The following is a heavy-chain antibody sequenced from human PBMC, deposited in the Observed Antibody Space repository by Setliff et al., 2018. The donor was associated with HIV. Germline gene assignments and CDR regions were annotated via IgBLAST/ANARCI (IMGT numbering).Heavy chain of an antibody. CDR2: IYGDDTT. V-gene: IGHV3-66*01. D-gene: IGHD5-12*01. J-gene: IGHJ6*02. Sequence: GGSLRLSCAASGFTVSSNYMSWVRQAPGKGLEWVSIIYGDDTTDHADSVKGRFAISRDNAKNSVFLQMNNVRVDDTADYYCASEGDGYDFTFYYYYYGLDVWGQGTTVTVSS. CDR3: ASEGDGYDFTFYYYYYGLDV. CDR1: GFTVSSNY.